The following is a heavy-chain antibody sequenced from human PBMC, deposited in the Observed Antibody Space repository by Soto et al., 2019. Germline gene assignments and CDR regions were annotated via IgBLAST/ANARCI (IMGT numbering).Heavy chain of an antibody. D-gene: IGHD6-19*01. CDR2: IRSKANNYAT. CDR3: TSGIRAVAGTNLDY. J-gene: IGHJ4*02. CDR1: GFTFSDSA. V-gene: IGHV3-73*01. Sequence: GGSLRLSCAVSGFTFSDSAIHWVRQASGKGLEWVGRIRSKANNYATAYAAALKGRFTISRDDSKNTAYLQMNSLSTEDTAVYYCTSGIRAVAGTNLDYWGQGTLVTVSS.